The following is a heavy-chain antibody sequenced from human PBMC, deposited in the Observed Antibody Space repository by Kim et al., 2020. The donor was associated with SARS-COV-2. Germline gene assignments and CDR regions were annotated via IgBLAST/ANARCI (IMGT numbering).Heavy chain of an antibody. Sequence: GGSLRLSCAASGFTFSDAWMNWVRQAPGKGLEWVGRIKSITDGGTTDYAAPVKGRFTMSRDDSKNTLYLQMNSLRTEDTAMYYCTIKPGYWGQGTLVTISS. V-gene: IGHV3-15*01. CDR2: IKSITDGGTT. CDR3: TIKPGY. CDR1: GFTFSDAW. J-gene: IGHJ4*02.